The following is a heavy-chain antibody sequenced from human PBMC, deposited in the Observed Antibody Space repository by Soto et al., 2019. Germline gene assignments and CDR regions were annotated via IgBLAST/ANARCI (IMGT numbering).Heavy chain of an antibody. Sequence: PGGSLRLSCAASGFTVSSNYMSWVRQAPGKGLEWVSVIYSGGSTYYADSVKGRFTISRDNAKNTLYLQMNSLRAEDTAVYYCARAYSGYDYYYYMDVWGKGTTVTVSS. CDR1: GFTVSSNY. V-gene: IGHV3-53*01. CDR2: IYSGGST. D-gene: IGHD5-12*01. J-gene: IGHJ6*03. CDR3: ARAYSGYDYYYYMDV.